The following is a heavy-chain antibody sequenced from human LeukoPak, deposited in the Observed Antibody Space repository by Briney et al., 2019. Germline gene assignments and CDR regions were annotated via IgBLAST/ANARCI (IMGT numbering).Heavy chain of an antibody. V-gene: IGHV1-69*05. J-gene: IGHJ6*03. CDR2: IIPIFGTA. CDR1: GGTFSSYA. CDR3: SLVLRFLEWLFRGYYYMDV. Sequence: SVEVSCKASGGTFSSYAISWVRQAPGQGLEWMGGIIPIFGTANYAQKFQGRVTITTDESTSTAYMELSSLRSEDAAVYYCSLVLRFLEWLFRGYYYMDVWGKGTTVTVSS. D-gene: IGHD3-3*01.